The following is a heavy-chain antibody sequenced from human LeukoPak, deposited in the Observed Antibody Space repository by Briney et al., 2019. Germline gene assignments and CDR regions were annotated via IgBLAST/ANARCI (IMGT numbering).Heavy chain of an antibody. J-gene: IGHJ4*02. Sequence: SCKASGYTFTGYYMHWVRQAPGKGLEWVAVISYDGSNKYYADSVKGRFTISRDNSKNTLYRQMNSLRAEDTAVYYCANLYYDFWSGYLDYWGQGTLVTVSS. CDR3: ANLYYDFWSGYLDY. V-gene: IGHV3-30*18. CDR2: ISYDGSNK. CDR1: GYTFTGYY. D-gene: IGHD3-3*01.